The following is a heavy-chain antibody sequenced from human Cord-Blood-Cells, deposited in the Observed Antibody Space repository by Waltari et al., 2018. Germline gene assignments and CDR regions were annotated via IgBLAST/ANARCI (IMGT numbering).Heavy chain of an antibody. V-gene: IGHV1-24*01. J-gene: IGHJ3*02. Sequence: QVQLVQSGAEVKKPGASVKVSCKVAGYTLTELSKHWLRQASGTGLEWMGGFDPEDGETIYAQKFQGRVTMTEDTSTDTAYMELSSLRSEDTAVYYCATARDPIMITFGGDAFDIWGQGKMVTVSS. CDR3: ATARDPIMITFGGDAFDI. D-gene: IGHD3-16*01. CDR1: GYTLTELS. CDR2: FDPEDGET.